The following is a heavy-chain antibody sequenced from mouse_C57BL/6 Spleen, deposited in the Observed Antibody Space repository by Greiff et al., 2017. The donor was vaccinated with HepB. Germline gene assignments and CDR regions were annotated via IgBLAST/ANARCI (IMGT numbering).Heavy chain of an antibody. J-gene: IGHJ4*01. CDR2: ISYDGSN. V-gene: IGHV3-6*01. CDR3: ARDHGDAMDY. CDR1: GYSITSGYY. Sequence: DVQLQESGPGLVKPSQSLSLTCSVTGYSITSGYYWNWIRQFPGNKLEWMGYISYDGSNNYNPSLKNRISITRDTSKNQFFLKLNSVTTEDTATYYCARDHGDAMDYWGQGTSVTVSS.